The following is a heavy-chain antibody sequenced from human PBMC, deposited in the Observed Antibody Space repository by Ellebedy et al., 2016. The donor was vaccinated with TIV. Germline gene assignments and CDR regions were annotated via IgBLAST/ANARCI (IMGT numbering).Heavy chain of an antibody. CDR1: GYTFTGYY. CDR3: SRVLVGAIGAFDL. D-gene: IGHD1-26*01. Sequence: AASVKVSCKASGYTFTGYYLHWVRQAPGQGPEWMGWINPSRGGTTYAQKFEGRVTMTRDTSSSTAFMELSRLRSDDTAVYYCSRVLVGAIGAFDLWGQGTMVIVSS. V-gene: IGHV1-2*02. J-gene: IGHJ3*01. CDR2: INPSRGGT.